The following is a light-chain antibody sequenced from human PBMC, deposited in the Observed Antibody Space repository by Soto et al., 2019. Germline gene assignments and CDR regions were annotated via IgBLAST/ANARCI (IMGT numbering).Light chain of an antibody. CDR3: QQYNNLPLT. CDR1: QSVSSN. J-gene: IGKJ4*01. V-gene: IGKV3-15*01. CDR2: GAS. Sequence: EILMTQYPATLSVSPVERATLSCRASQSVSSNLAWYLQKPGETPRLLIYGASTRTTGIPARFSGSGSGTEFTLTICSRQSEDFEFYYCQQYNNLPLTFGGGTKVDIK.